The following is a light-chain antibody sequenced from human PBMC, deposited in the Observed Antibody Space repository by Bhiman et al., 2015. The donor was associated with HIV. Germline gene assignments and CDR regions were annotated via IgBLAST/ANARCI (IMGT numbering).Light chain of an antibody. CDR3: SSYAGSNNFYV. CDR2: DVI. J-gene: IGLJ1*01. V-gene: IGLV2-14*03. CDR1: NTDHDDD. Sequence: QSALTQPAFVSGSPGQSITISCSVGNTDHDDDVSWYQQLPGEAPRLIIYDVIKRPSGISPRFAGSKSGNTASLTVSGLQAEDEADYYCSSYAGSNNFYVFGTGTKVTVL.